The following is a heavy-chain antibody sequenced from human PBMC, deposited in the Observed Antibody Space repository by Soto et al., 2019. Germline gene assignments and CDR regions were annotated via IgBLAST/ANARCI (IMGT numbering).Heavy chain of an antibody. J-gene: IGHJ6*02. CDR3: AKDLSSQYFHYGMDV. CDR1: GFTFSSYA. V-gene: IGHV3-23*01. CDR2: ISGSGGST. Sequence: GGSLRLSCAASGFTFSSYAMSWVRQAPGKGLEWVSAISGSGGSTYYADSVKGRFTISRDNSKNTLYLQMNSLRAEDTAVYYCAKDLSSQYFHYGMDVWGQGTTVTVSS. D-gene: IGHD6-13*01.